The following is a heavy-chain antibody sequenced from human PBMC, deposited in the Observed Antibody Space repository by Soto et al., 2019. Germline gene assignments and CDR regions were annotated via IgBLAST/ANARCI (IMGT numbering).Heavy chain of an antibody. D-gene: IGHD1-26*01. J-gene: IGHJ4*02. Sequence: SETLSLTCDVSGGSTMISSYYCAWIRQPPGKGLEWIGSMYYSGSTYYNPSLKSRVTMSVDTSKNQFSLRLNSVTAADTAVYYCARRTIVGAPTYHFDYWGQGILVTVSS. CDR1: GGSTMISSYY. V-gene: IGHV4-39*01. CDR2: MYYSGST. CDR3: ARRTIVGAPTYHFDY.